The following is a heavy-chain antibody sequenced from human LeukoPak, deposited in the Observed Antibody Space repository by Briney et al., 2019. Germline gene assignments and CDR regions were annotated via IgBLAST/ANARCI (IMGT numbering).Heavy chain of an antibody. Sequence: GGSLRLSCLASGFTFNSLSMNWVRQVPGKGLEWVSHITGTGRTTQYSDSVKGRFSISRDNAKNSLFLQMDSLRVEDTGIYYCATGGDGHGGYALHYWGQGILVAVSS. V-gene: IGHV3-48*01. CDR1: GFTFNSLS. D-gene: IGHD5-18*01. CDR2: ITGTGRTT. CDR3: ATGGDGHGGYALHY. J-gene: IGHJ4*02.